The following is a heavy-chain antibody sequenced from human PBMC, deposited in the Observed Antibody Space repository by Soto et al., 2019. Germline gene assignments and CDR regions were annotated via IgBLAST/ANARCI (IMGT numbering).Heavy chain of an antibody. J-gene: IGHJ4*02. CDR1: GDSISSPNW. CDR3: AREGFDHRPDY. V-gene: IGHV4-4*02. Sequence: SETLSLTCAVSGDSISSPNWWSWYRQTPGKGLELIGEMFASGSSNYNPSLNGRVTISLDTSKNHFSLKLTSLTAADTAIYYCAREGFDHRPDYWGQGIPVT. CDR2: MFASGSS.